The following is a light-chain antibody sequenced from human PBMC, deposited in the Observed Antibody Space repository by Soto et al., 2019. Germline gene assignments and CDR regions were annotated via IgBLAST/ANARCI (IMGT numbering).Light chain of an antibody. CDR1: QVISSS. CDR2: GAS. J-gene: IGKJ4*01. Sequence: DIQLTQSPSFLSASLGDRVTISCRASQVISSSLVWYQQKPGKAPDLVISGASTLQSGVPSRFSGRGSGTEFTLTISSLQPEDFATYFCQQISTYPLTFGGGTKVDIK. CDR3: QQISTYPLT. V-gene: IGKV1-9*01.